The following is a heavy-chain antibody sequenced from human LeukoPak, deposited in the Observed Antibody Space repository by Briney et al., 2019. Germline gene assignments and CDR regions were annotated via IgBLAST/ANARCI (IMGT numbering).Heavy chain of an antibody. V-gene: IGHV3-21*01. D-gene: IGHD2-21*02. Sequence: GGSLRLSCAASGFTFSPYSMNWVRQAPGKGLEWVSSISSSGNDIYYADSVEGRFTISRDNAKNSLFLQMDSLRAEDTAVYYCARGDVVVTNYYFDSWGQGALVTVSS. CDR1: GFTFSPYS. J-gene: IGHJ4*02. CDR3: ARGDVVVTNYYFDS. CDR2: ISSSGNDI.